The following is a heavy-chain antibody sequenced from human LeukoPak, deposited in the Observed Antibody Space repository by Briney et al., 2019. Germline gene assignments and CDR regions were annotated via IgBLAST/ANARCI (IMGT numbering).Heavy chain of an antibody. J-gene: IGHJ6*02. D-gene: IGHD5-18*01. CDR1: GCTFSDHY. Sequence: GGSLRLSCAASGCTFSDHYMDWVRQAPGKGLEWVGRSRNRANSYTTEYAASGKGRFTISRDDSKTSLYLQMNSLKTEGTAVYYCSREGGYSYGYVYYYYGMDVWGQGTTVTVSS. V-gene: IGHV3-72*01. CDR3: SREGGYSYGYVYYYYGMDV. CDR2: SRNRANSYTT.